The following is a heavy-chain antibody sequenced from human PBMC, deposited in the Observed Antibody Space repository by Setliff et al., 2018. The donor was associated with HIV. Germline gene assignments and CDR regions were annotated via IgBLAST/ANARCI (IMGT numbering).Heavy chain of an antibody. CDR3: FLFYDDRSGFYWD. CDR2: VNHRGVI. D-gene: IGHD3-22*01. V-gene: IGHV4-34*01. CDR1: GGSFSGYY. J-gene: IGHJ4*02. Sequence: SETLSLTCTVYGGSFSGYYWTWIRQPPGRGLEFIGEVNHRGVIKYLSSLKSRVTMAVDTSKKQFSLKLKSVTAADTAVYYCFLFYDDRSGFYWDWGQGTPVTVSS.